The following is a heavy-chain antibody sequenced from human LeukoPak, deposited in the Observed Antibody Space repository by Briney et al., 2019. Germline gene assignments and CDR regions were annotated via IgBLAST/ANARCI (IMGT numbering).Heavy chain of an antibody. J-gene: IGHJ6*03. CDR3: ARVAEAYFYYMDV. CDR2: FWYDGSNK. CDR1: GFTLSSYG. Sequence: PGGSLRLSCVASGFTLSSYGMHWVRQAPGKGLEWVAVFWYDGSNKKYGDSAKGRFTISSDDSRNTLYLQMDSLRAEDTGVYYCARVAEAYFYYMDVWGEGTTVTVSS. V-gene: IGHV3-33*01.